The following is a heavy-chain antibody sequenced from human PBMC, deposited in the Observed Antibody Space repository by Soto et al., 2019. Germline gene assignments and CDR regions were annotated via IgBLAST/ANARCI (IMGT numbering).Heavy chain of an antibody. V-gene: IGHV1-18*04. CDR1: GYTFINYG. CDR2: ISAYNHNT. Sequence: ASVKVSCKASGYTFINYGVSWVRQAPGQGLEWMGWISAYNHNTHYAQKFQGRVTITADESTSTAYMELSSLRSEDTAVYYCARGSYGDYKGDFDYWGQGTLVTVSS. J-gene: IGHJ4*02. D-gene: IGHD4-17*01. CDR3: ARGSYGDYKGDFDY.